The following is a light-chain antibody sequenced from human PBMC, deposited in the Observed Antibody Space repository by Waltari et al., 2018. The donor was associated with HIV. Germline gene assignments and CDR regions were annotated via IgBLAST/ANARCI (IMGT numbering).Light chain of an antibody. J-gene: IGLJ3*02. CDR2: EVS. CDR1: SSDIGYHNY. CDR3: SSLTNSATLSVL. Sequence: QFALTQPASVSGSPGQSITISCTGTSSDIGYHNYVSWYQQHPGKAPKLMIYEVSNRPSGVSNRFSGSKSGNTASLTISGLQAEDEADYFCSSLTNSATLSVLFGGGTKLTVL. V-gene: IGLV2-14*01.